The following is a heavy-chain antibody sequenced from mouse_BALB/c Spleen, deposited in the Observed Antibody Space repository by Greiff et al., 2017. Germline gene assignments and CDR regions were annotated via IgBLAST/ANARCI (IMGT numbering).Heavy chain of an antibody. CDR3: AREGGGNPYAMDY. CDR2: INHSTGYT. D-gene: IGHD2-1*01. CDR1: GYTFTSYW. V-gene: IGHV1-7*01. Sequence: VQVVESGAELAKPGASVKMSCKASGYTFTSYWMHWVKQRPGQGLEWIGYINHSTGYTEYNQKFKDKATLTADKSSSTAYMQLSSLTSEDSAVYYCAREGGGNPYAMDYWGQGTSVTVSS. J-gene: IGHJ4*01.